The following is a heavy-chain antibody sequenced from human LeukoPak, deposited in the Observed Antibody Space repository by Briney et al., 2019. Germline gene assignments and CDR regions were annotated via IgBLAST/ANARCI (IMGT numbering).Heavy chain of an antibody. CDR2: INPNSGGT. D-gene: IGHD4-4*01. V-gene: IGHV1-2*02. J-gene: IGHJ6*02. CDR3: ARAGASTVSTHYYYYGMDV. Sequence: ASVKVSCKASGYTFTSYGISWVRQAPGQGLEWMGWINPNSGGTNYAQKFQGRVTMTRDTSISTAYMELSRLRSDDTAVYYCARAGASTVSTHYYYYGMDVWGQGTTVTVSS. CDR1: GYTFTSYG.